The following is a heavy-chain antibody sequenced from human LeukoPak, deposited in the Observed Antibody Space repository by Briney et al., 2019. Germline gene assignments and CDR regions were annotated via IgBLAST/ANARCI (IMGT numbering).Heavy chain of an antibody. D-gene: IGHD2-15*01. V-gene: IGHV1-2*02. CDR1: GYTFTAYY. CDR3: AKDFGGSLYYFDY. Sequence: ASMKVSCKASGYTFTAYYIHWVRQAPGQGLEWMGWINPNSGGTNYAQKFQGRVTMTRDTSISTAYMDLSRLRSDDTAVYYCAKDFGGSLYYFDYWGQGTLVTVSS. J-gene: IGHJ4*02. CDR2: INPNSGGT.